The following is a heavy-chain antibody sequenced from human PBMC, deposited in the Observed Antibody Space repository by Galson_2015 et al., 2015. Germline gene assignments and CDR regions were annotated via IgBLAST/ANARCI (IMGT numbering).Heavy chain of an antibody. CDR2: ISSSGSTI. J-gene: IGHJ4*02. D-gene: IGHD1-14*01. CDR1: GFTFSSYD. Sequence: SLRLSCAASGFTFSSYDMNWVRQAPGKGLEWVSYISSSGSTIYYADSVKGRFTISRDNAKNSLYLQMNSLRAEDTAVYYCASDLPVNSWGQRTLVPVSS. CDR3: ASDLPVNS. V-gene: IGHV3-48*03.